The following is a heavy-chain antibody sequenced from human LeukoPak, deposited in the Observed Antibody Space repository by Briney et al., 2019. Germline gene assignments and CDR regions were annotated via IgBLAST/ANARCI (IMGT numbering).Heavy chain of an antibody. CDR2: INHSGST. V-gene: IGHV4-34*01. D-gene: IGHD5-18*01. Sequence: SETLSLTCAVYGGSFSGYYWSWIRQPPGKGLEWIGEINHSGSTKYNPSLKSRVTISVDTSKNQFSLKLSSVTAADTAVYYCARQGTAIVDYYFDYWGQGTLVTVSS. J-gene: IGHJ4*02. CDR3: ARQGTAIVDYYFDY. CDR1: GGSFSGYY.